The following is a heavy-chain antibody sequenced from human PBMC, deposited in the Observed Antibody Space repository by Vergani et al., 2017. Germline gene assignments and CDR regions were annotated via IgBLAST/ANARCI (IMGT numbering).Heavy chain of an antibody. CDR3: AKGEVLLWFGEFPDYYMDV. D-gene: IGHD3-10*01. CDR2: IYSGGSST. J-gene: IGHJ6*03. CDR1: GFTFSSYA. V-gene: IGHV3-23*03. Sequence: EVQLLESGGGLVQPGGSLRLSCAASGFTFSSYAMSWVRQAPGKGLEWVSVIYSGGSSTYYADSVKGRFTISRDNSKNTLYLQMNSLRAEDTAVYYCAKGEVLLWFGEFPDYYMDVWGKGTTVTVSS.